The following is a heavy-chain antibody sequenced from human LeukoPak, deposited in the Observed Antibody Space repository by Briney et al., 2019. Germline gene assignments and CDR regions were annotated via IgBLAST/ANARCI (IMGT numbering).Heavy chain of an antibody. CDR3: TRHAYDSSGYLVARDY. Sequence: GGSLRLSCAASGFTFSGSAMHWVRQASGKGLEWIGRIRSKANNYATAYAASVKGRFTISRDDSKNTAYLQMNSLKTEDTAVYYCTRHAYDSSGYLVARDYWGQGTLVTVSS. J-gene: IGHJ4*02. V-gene: IGHV3-73*01. CDR1: GFTFSGSA. D-gene: IGHD3-22*01. CDR2: IRSKANNYAT.